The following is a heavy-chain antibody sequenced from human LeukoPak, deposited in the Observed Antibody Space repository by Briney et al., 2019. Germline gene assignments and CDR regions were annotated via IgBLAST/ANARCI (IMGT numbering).Heavy chain of an antibody. CDR3: AKDRDWSGWYFDY. J-gene: IGHJ4*02. CDR2: ISYDGSNK. D-gene: IGHD6-19*01. CDR1: GFTFSSYG. Sequence: QPGRSLRLSCAASGFTFSSYGMHWVRQAPGKGLEWVAVISYDGSNKYYADSVKGRFTISRDNSKNTLYLQMNSLRAEDTAVYYCAKDRDWSGWYFDYWGQGTPVTVSS. V-gene: IGHV3-30*18.